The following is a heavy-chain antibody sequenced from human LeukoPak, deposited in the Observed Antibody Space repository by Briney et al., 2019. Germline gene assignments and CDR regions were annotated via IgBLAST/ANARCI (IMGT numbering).Heavy chain of an antibody. D-gene: IGHD4-17*01. J-gene: IGHJ4*02. CDR1: VFTFSSYA. CDR3: AKVTMTTGDPFDY. Sequence: GGSLRLSCAASVFTFSSYAMSWVRQSPGKGLEWVSAISGSGGSTYYADSVKGRFTISRDNSKNTLYMQMNSLRAEDTAVYYCAKVTMTTGDPFDYWGQGTLVTVSS. CDR2: ISGSGGST. V-gene: IGHV3-23*01.